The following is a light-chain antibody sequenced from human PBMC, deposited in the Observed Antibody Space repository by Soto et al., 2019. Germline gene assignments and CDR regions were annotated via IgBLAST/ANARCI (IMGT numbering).Light chain of an antibody. V-gene: IGLV1-44*01. CDR1: GSNIGSNT. Sequence: QSVLTQPPSASGTPGPRVIISCSGSGSNIGSNTVSWYQQLPGTAPKLVIYSNNQRPSGVPDRFSGCKSGTSASLAISGLQSEDEADYHCAAWDDSLNGRVVFGGGTKVTVL. CDR3: AAWDDSLNGRVV. CDR2: SNN. J-gene: IGLJ2*01.